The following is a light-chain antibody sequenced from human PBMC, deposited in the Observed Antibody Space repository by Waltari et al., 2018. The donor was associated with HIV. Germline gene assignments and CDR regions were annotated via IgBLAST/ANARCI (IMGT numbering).Light chain of an antibody. CDR2: AAS. CDR3: QQSFSGLT. J-gene: IGKJ3*01. CDR1: QSISVN. V-gene: IGKV1-39*01. Sequence: DIQMTQSPPSLSASLGDRVIITCRASQSISVNLNWYQQKPGRAPKLLIYAASSLHTGVPPRFSASGSGTEFTLTINSLQPEDFATYYCQQSFSGLTFGPGTKVDV.